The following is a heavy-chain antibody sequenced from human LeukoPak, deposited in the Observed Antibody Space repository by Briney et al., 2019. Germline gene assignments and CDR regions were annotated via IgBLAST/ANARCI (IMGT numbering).Heavy chain of an antibody. CDR1: GGSISSYY. CDR2: IYYSGST. V-gene: IGHV4-39*01. J-gene: IGHJ3*02. Sequence: SETLSLTCTVSGGSISSYYWSWIRQPPGKGLEWIGSIYYSGSTYYNPSLRSRVTISVDTSKNQFSLKLSSVTAADTAVYYCARHIGRSGFRAGAFDIWGQGTMVTVSS. CDR3: ARHIGRSGFRAGAFDI. D-gene: IGHD3-10*01.